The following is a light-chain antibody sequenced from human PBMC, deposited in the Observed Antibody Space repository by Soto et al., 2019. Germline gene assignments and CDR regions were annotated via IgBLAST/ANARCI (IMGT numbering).Light chain of an antibody. CDR2: EVT. Sequence: QSALTQPASVSGSPGQSITISCTGTSGDIGSYNRVSWYQQHPGKAPKLIIYEVTDRPSGVSNRFSGSKSGNTASLTISGLQAEDAAEDYCSSYTNINTRACVFGTGTKLTVL. J-gene: IGLJ1*01. CDR1: SGDIGSYNR. CDR3: SSYTNINTRACV. V-gene: IGLV2-14*01.